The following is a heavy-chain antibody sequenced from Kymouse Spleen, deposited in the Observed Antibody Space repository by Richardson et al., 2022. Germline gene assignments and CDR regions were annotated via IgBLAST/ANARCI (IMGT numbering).Heavy chain of an antibody. D-gene: IGHD6-6*01. CDR2: IYYSGST. CDR1: GGSISSSSYY. Sequence: QLQLQESGPGLVKPSETLSLTCTVSGGSISSSSYYWGWIRQPPGKGLEWIGSIYYSGSTYYNPSLKSRVTISVDTSKNQFSLKLSSVTAADTAVYYCASWSIAARGYYYYGMDVWGQGTTVTVSS. J-gene: IGHJ6*02. V-gene: IGHV4-39*01. CDR3: ASWSIAARGYYYYGMDV.